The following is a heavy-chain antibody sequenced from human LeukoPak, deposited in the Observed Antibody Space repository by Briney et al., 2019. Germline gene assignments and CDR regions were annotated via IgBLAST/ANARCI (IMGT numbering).Heavy chain of an antibody. J-gene: IGHJ4*02. CDR1: SGSINSYY. V-gene: IGHV4-4*07. CDR3: GRQGYTASYYFLDF. D-gene: IGHD1-26*01. CDR2: IYTTGAT. Sequence: PSETLSLTCTVSSGSINSYYWGWVRQPPGKGLEWLGRIYTTGATQYNPSLKSRVTMSIDTSTNQFSLNRRSMTAADTAVYYCGRQGYTASYYFLDFWSQGTLVAVS.